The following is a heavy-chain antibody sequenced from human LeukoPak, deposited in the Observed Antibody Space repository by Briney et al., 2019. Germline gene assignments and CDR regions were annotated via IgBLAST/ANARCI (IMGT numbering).Heavy chain of an antibody. CDR3: AELGITMIGGV. CDR2: ISGSSTDI. D-gene: IGHD3-10*02. J-gene: IGHJ6*04. CDR1: GFTFSNYA. Sequence: PGGSLRLSCAASGFTFSNYAMNWVRQAPGEGLAWVSSISGSSTDIYYADSVKGRFTISRDNAKNSLYLQMNSLRAEDTAVYYCAELGITMIGGVWGKGTTVTISS. V-gene: IGHV3-21*01.